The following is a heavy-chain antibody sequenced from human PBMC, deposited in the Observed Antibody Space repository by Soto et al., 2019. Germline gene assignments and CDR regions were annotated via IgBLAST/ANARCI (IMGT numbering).Heavy chain of an antibody. V-gene: IGHV4-30-2*01. Sequence: PSETLSLTCTVSGGSINSGDYSWTWIRQPPGKGLEWIGYIYHTGTTYYNMSLKSRVTISVDRSKNQFSLKLSSVTAADTAVYYCARRKAEEYCSPTSSCLLVFDIWGQGTMVT. CDR1: GGSINSGDYS. D-gene: IGHD2-2*01. J-gene: IGHJ3*02. CDR2: IYHTGTT. CDR3: ARRKAEEYCSPTSSCLLVFDI.